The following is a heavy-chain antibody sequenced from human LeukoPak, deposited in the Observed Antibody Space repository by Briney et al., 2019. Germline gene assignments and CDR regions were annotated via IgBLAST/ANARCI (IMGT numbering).Heavy chain of an antibody. D-gene: IGHD6-19*01. CDR1: GFTFSGSA. CDR3: TTDFNRYSSGWYFDY. V-gene: IGHV3-73*01. CDR2: IRSKANSYAT. Sequence: GGSLRLSCAASGFTFSGSAMHWVRQASGKGLEWVGRIRSKANSYATAYAASVKGRFTISRDDSKNTAYLQMNSLKTEDTAVYYCTTDFNRYSSGWYFDYWGQGTLVTVSS. J-gene: IGHJ4*02.